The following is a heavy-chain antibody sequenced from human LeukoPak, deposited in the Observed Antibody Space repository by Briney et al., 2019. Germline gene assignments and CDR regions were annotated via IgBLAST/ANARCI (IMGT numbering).Heavy chain of an antibody. J-gene: IGHJ5*02. V-gene: IGHV1-2*02. D-gene: IGHD4-17*01. CDR3: ARDTVTTRNWFHP. CDR2: INPNSGGT. CDR1: GYTFTGYY. Sequence: VASVKVSCKASGYTFTGYYMHWVRQAPGQGLEWMGWINPNSGGTNYAQKFQGRVTMTRDTSISTAYMELSRLRSDDTAVYYCARDTVTTRNWFHPWGQGTLVTVSS.